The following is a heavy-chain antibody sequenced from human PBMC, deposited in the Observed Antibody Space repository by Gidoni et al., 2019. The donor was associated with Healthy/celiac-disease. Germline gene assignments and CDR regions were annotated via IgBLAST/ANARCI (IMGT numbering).Heavy chain of an antibody. CDR3: ARDRTRVVADTTLFYYYGMDV. CDR1: GFTVSSNY. J-gene: IGHJ6*02. D-gene: IGHD2-21*01. Sequence: EGQLVESGGGLSQPGGSLRLSCAAAGFTVSSNYMSWVRQAPGKGLEWVSVIYSGGSTYYADSVKGRFTISRDNSKNTLYLHMNSLRAEDTAVYYCARDRTRVVADTTLFYYYGMDVWGQGTTVTVSS. V-gene: IGHV3-53*01. CDR2: IYSGGST.